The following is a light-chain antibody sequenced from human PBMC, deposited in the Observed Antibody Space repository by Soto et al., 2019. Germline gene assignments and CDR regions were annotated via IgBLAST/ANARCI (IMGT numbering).Light chain of an antibody. CDR1: QTVLNSSNNKTY. CDR2: WAS. Sequence: DIVMTQSPDSLAVSLGERATLDCKSSQTVLNSSNNKTYLAWYRQRPGQPPTLLINWASTRQSGVPARFRASESGTEFTLTITALQSEALAVYYCQQYHTIPWTFGQGAK. CDR3: QQYHTIPWT. V-gene: IGKV4-1*01. J-gene: IGKJ1*01.